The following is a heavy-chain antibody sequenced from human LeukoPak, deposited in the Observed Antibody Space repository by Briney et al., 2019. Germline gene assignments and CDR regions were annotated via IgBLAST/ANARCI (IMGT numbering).Heavy chain of an antibody. CDR2: IKSKTDRGTP. D-gene: IGHD2/OR15-2a*01. CDR3: TSSFPDYYYYYMDV. Sequence: GVSLTLSCAASGFTFSNVCMMWVRQAPGKGLEGVGRIKSKTDRGTPDYAATVTVRFTISRNDSKNTLYLQMNSLKTEDTAVYYCTSSFPDYYYYYMDVWGKGTTVTVSS. V-gene: IGHV3-15*01. CDR1: GFTFSNVC. J-gene: IGHJ6*03.